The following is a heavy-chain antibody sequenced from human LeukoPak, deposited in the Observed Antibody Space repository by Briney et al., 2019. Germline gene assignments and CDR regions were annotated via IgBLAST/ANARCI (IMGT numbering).Heavy chain of an antibody. D-gene: IGHD5-18*01. V-gene: IGHV3-7*01. CDR2: INPDGNKK. CDR3: ARDLAYSRLDY. CDR1: GFTFSSYW. Sequence: GGSLRLSCAASGFTFSSYWMDWVRQAPGKGLEWVASINPDGNKKYSADSVKGRFTISRDNAENSLYLQMNSLRVEDTAFYYCARDLAYSRLDYWGQGMLVTVSS. J-gene: IGHJ4*02.